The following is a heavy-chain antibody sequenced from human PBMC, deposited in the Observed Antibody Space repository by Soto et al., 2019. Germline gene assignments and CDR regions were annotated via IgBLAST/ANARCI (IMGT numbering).Heavy chain of an antibody. CDR2: INAGNGNT. V-gene: IGHV1-3*01. Sequence: QVQLVQSGAEVKKPGASVKVSCKASGYTFTSYAMHWVRQAPGQRLEWMGWINAGNGNTKYSQKFQGRVTITRDTAASTADMELSSRRSEDTAGYYCARGSLRQGDAFDIWGQGTRGT. J-gene: IGHJ3*02. CDR3: ARGSLRQGDAFDI. CDR1: GYTFTSYA.